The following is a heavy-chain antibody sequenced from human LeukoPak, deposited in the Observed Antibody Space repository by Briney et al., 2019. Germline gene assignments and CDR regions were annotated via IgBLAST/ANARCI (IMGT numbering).Heavy chain of an antibody. CDR1: GYTFTSYD. Sequence: ASVKVSCKASGYTFTSYDINWVRQAPGQGLEWMGWISAYNGNTNYAQKLQGRVTMTTDTSTSTAYMELRSLRSDDTAVYYCARGITVFGVVTYYYYGMDVWGQGTTVTVSS. J-gene: IGHJ6*02. D-gene: IGHD3-3*01. CDR2: ISAYNGNT. CDR3: ARGITVFGVVTYYYYGMDV. V-gene: IGHV1-18*01.